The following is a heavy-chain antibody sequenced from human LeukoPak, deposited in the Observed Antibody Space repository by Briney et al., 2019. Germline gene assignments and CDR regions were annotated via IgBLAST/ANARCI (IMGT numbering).Heavy chain of an antibody. CDR2: IIPILGIA. Sequence: ASVKVSCKASGGTFSSYAICWVRRAPGQGLEWMGRIIPILGIANYAQKFQGRVTITADKSTSTAYMELRSLRSDDTAVYYCARDGVVVAATLVYYYGMDVWGQGTTVTVSS. J-gene: IGHJ6*02. CDR3: ARDGVVVAATLVYYYGMDV. D-gene: IGHD2-15*01. V-gene: IGHV1-69*04. CDR1: GGTFSSYA.